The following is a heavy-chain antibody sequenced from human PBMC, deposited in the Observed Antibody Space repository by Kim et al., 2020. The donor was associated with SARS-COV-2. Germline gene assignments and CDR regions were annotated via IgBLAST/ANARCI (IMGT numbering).Heavy chain of an antibody. V-gene: IGHV4-59*13. CDR3: ARDPDYDLGGI. CDR1: GGSISSYY. CDR2: IYYSGST. J-gene: IGHJ3*02. D-gene: IGHD3-3*01. Sequence: SETLSLTCTVSGGSISSYYWSWIRQPPGKGLEWIGYIYYSGSTNYNPSLKSRVNISVDTSKNQFSLKLSSVTAADTAVYYCARDPDYDLGGIWGQGTMVTVSS.